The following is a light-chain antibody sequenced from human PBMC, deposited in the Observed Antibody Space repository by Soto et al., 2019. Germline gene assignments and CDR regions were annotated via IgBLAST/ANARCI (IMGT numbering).Light chain of an antibody. CDR1: SSNIGAGYE. CDR2: ENN. V-gene: IGLV1-40*01. CDR3: QSYDSSLSGVV. J-gene: IGLJ2*01. Sequence: QSVLTQPPSVSEAPGQRVTISCTGSSSNIGAGYEAHWYQQVPGTAPKLLIYENNNRPSGVPDRFSGSKSGTSASLAITGLQAEDEAEYYCQSYDSSLSGVVFGGGTKLTVL.